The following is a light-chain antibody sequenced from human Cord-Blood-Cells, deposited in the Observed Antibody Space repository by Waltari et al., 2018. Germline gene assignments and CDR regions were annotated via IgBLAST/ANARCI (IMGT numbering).Light chain of an antibody. CDR1: SRDVGSYNL. CDR3: CSYAGSSTFVYV. Sequence: QSALTQPASVSGSPGQSITISCTGTSRDVGSYNLFSWYQQHPGKAPKRMIYEGSKRPSGVSNRFSGSKSGNTASLTISGLQAEDEADYYCCSYAGSSTFVYVFGTGTKVTVL. J-gene: IGLJ1*01. V-gene: IGLV2-23*03. CDR2: EGS.